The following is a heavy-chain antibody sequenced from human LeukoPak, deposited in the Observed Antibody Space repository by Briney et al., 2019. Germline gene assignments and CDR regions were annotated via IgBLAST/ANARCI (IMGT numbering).Heavy chain of an antibody. CDR3: ARVGSLWHIVD. V-gene: IGHV4-59*01. Sequence: SETLSLTCTVSGGSISDYYLTWLRQSPGKGLEWIGYIYIGSPNYNPSLKSRVTISVDTSKNQFSLNLSSVTAADTAKYYCARVGSLWHIVDWGQGTLVTVSS. CDR2: IYIGSP. J-gene: IGHJ4*02. D-gene: IGHD3-16*02. CDR1: GGSISDYY.